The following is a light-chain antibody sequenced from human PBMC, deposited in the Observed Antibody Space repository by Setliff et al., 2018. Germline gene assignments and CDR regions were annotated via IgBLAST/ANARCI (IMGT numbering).Light chain of an antibody. CDR2: AAS. CDR3: QQFRSSPLT. V-gene: IGKV1-13*02. CDR1: QGIDRA. Sequence: AIQLTQSPSSLSASVGDRVTITCRASQGIDRALAWCQQKPGKPPQVLISAASSFETWVPSRCSGSGSGTDFTLTIRGLQPEDFATYYCQQFRSSPLTFGGGTKVDIK. J-gene: IGKJ4*01.